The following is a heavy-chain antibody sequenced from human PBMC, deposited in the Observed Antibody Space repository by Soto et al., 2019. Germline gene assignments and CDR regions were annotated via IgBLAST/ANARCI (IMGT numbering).Heavy chain of an antibody. CDR1: GLFIKSYY. J-gene: IGHJ4*02. CDR3: ARDVTSILGRGGFDY. Sequence: SETLSLTCTVSGLFIKSYYWSWIRQSAGKGLEWIGRVYTSGSTNYNPSLKSRATVSLDTSKNQFSLKLSSVTAADTAVYFCARDVTSILGRGGFDYWGQGALVTVSS. V-gene: IGHV4-4*07. D-gene: IGHD2-15*01. CDR2: VYTSGST.